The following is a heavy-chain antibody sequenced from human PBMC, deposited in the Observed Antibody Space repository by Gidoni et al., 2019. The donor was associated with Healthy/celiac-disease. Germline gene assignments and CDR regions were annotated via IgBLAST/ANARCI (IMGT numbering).Heavy chain of an antibody. J-gene: IGHJ3*02. CDR2: ISYDGSNK. V-gene: IGHV3-30-3*01. D-gene: IGHD3-10*01. CDR3: ARGKLWFGESDAFDI. CDR1: GFTFSSYA. Sequence: QVQLVESGGGVVQPGTSLRISCAASGFTFSSYAMHWVRQAPGKGLEWVAVISYDGSNKYDADSVKGRFTISRDNSKNTLYLQMNSLRAEDTAVYYCARGKLWFGESDAFDIWGQGTMVTVSS.